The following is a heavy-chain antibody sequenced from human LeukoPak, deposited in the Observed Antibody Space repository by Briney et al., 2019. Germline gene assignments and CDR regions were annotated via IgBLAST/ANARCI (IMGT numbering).Heavy chain of an antibody. CDR1: GYTFTGYY. CDR2: INPNSGGT. Sequence: ASVKVSCKASGYTFTGYYMHWVRQAPGQGLEWMGWINPNSGGTNYAQKFQGRVTMTRDTSISTAYMELSRLRSDDTAVYYCARDRSDTAMVRDYYYYMDVWGKGTTVTISS. J-gene: IGHJ6*03. CDR3: ARDRSDTAMVRDYYYYMDV. V-gene: IGHV1-2*02. D-gene: IGHD5-18*01.